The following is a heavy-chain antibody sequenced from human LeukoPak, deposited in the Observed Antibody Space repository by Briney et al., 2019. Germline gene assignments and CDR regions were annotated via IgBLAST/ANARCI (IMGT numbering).Heavy chain of an antibody. Sequence: GGSLRLSCAASGFSFSTHAMHWVRQAPGKGLEWVALVWYDGSNKYYTDSVKGRFTISRDNSKNTLHLQMNSPRADDTAVYYCARGPSYYGSGSYFYWGQGTLVTVSS. D-gene: IGHD3-10*01. CDR3: ARGPSYYGSGSYFY. J-gene: IGHJ4*02. CDR2: VWYDGSNK. V-gene: IGHV3-33*01. CDR1: GFSFSTHA.